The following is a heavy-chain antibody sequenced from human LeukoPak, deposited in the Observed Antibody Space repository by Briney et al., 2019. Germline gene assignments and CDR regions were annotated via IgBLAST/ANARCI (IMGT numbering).Heavy chain of an antibody. D-gene: IGHD3-10*01. CDR1: GFTFDDYG. CDR3: ARGLEGSGSYYNGYFDY. Sequence: GGSPRLSCAASGFTFDDYGMSWVRQVPGKGLEWVSGINWNGGSTGYADSVKGRFTISRDNAKNSLYLQMNSLRAEDTALYYCARGLEGSGSYYNGYFDYWGQGTLVTVSS. J-gene: IGHJ4*02. CDR2: INWNGGST. V-gene: IGHV3-20*04.